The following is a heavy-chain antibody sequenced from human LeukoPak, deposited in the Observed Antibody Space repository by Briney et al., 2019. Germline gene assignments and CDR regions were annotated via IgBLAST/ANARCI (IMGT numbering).Heavy chain of an antibody. CDR2: VTGSAGTK. V-gene: IGHV3-23*01. Sequence: GGSLRLSCAASGFTFGDYVMSWVRQAPGKGLEWVSGVTGSAGTKYYADSVKGRFTFSRDNSENTLSLQMNSLRAEDTAVYYCAKKTGATGFHPFDYWGQGTLVTVSS. CDR1: GFTFGDYV. CDR3: AKKTGATGFHPFDY. J-gene: IGHJ4*02. D-gene: IGHD1-1*01.